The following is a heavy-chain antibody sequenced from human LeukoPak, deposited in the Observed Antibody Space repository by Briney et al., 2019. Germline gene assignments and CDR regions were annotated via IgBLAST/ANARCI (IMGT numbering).Heavy chain of an antibody. J-gene: IGHJ4*02. CDR1: GYTLTSYD. V-gene: IGHV1-8*01. Sequence: ASVKVSCKASGYTLTSYDINWVRQATGQGLEWMGWMNPNSGNTGYAQKFQGRVTMTRNTSISTAYMELSSLRSEDTAVYYCARGRRYSGYDASGYWGQGTLVTVSS. CDR3: ARGRRYSGYDASGY. CDR2: MNPNSGNT. D-gene: IGHD5-12*01.